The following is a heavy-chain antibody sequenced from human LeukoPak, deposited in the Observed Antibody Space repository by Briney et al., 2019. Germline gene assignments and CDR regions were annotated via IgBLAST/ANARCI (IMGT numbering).Heavy chain of an antibody. CDR2: ISDNGGTT. CDR3: AGWYDRGAYG. CDR1: GFTFSNYP. V-gene: IGHV3-23*01. J-gene: IGHJ4*02. D-gene: IGHD3-22*01. Sequence: GGSLRLSCAASGFTFSNYPMSWVRQAPGKGLDWVSAISDNGGTTQYADSVKGRFTISRDNSKNTLYLQMNNLRAEDTAVYYCAGWYDRGAYGWGQGTLVTVSS.